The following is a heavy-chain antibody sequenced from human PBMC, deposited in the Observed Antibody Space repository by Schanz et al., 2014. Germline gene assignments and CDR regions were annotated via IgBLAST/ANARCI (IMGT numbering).Heavy chain of an antibody. D-gene: IGHD2-2*01. V-gene: IGHV3-11*01. CDR1: GFTFSDYY. Sequence: QVQLVDSGGGLVKPGGSLRLSCAASGFTFSDYYMTWIRQAPGKGLEWVSDISDSGDSTHYADSVKGRFTISRDNAKNSLFLQMNGLSAEDTAVYCCAKVGPAATYLDSWGLGTLVTVSS. CDR3: AKVGPAATYLDS. CDR2: ISDSGDST. J-gene: IGHJ4*02.